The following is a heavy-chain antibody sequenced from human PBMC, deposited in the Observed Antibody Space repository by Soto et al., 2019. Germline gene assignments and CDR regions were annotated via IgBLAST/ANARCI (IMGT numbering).Heavy chain of an antibody. V-gene: IGHV1-69*13. CDR1: RGTFSSYA. J-gene: IGHJ6*02. CDR2: IIPIFGTA. D-gene: IGHD2-15*01. CDR3: ARNTPGVMVAAIHNYYYYGMDV. Sequence: GASVKVSCKASRGTFSSYAISWVRQAPGQGLEWMGGIIPIFGTANYTQKFQGRVTITADESTNTAYMDLSSLRSEDTAVYYCARNTPGVMVAAIHNYYYYGMDVWGQGTTVTVSS.